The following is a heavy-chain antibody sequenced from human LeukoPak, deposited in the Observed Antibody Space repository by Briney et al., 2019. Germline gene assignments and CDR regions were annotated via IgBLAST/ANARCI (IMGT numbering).Heavy chain of an antibody. V-gene: IGHV3-30*04. CDR3: ARALSAMVPDY. CDR2: ISYDGSNK. J-gene: IGHJ4*02. D-gene: IGHD5-18*01. Sequence: GGSLRLSCAASGFTFSSYAMNWVRQAPGKGLEWVAVISYDGSNKYYGDSVKGRFTISRDNSKNTLYLQMNSLRAEDTAVYYCARALSAMVPDYWGQGTLLTVSS. CDR1: GFTFSSYA.